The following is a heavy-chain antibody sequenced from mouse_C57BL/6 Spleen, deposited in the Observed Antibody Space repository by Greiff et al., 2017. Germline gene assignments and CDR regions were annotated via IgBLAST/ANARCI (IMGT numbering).Heavy chain of an antibody. D-gene: IGHD4-1*01. CDR3: ARDAYLGPNYYAMDY. Sequence: EVMLVESGGGLVQSGRSLRLSCATSGFTFSDFYMEWVRQAPGKGLAWIAASRNKANDYTTEYSASVKGRFIVSRDTSQSLLYLQMNALRAEDTAIYYCARDAYLGPNYYAMDYWGQGTSVTVSS. J-gene: IGHJ4*01. CDR1: GFTFSDFY. CDR2: SRNKANDYTT. V-gene: IGHV7-1*01.